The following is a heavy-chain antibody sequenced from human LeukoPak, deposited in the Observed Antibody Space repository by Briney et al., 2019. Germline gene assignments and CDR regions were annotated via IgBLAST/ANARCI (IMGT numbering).Heavy chain of an antibody. D-gene: IGHD6-19*01. J-gene: IGHJ6*03. CDR1: GFTFSDYY. CDR2: ISSSGSTI. CDR3: ARDSEGEGIAVAGWYYYYYMDV. Sequence: SGGSLRLSCAASGFTFSDYYMSWIRQAPGKGLEWVSYISSSGSTIYYADSVKGRFTTSRDNAKNSLYLQMNSLRAEDTAVYYCARDSEGEGIAVAGWYYYYYMDVWGKGTTVTVSS. V-gene: IGHV3-11*04.